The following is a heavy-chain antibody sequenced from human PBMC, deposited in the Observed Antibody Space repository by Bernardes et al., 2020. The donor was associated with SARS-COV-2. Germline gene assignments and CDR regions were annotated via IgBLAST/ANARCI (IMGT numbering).Heavy chain of an antibody. D-gene: IGHD3-9*01. J-gene: IGHJ6*02. CDR1: GFTFTSSA. CDR3: AAAAYHDILILYGMDV. CDR2: IVVGSGNT. Sequence: SVKVSCKASGFTFTSSAMQWVRQARGQRLEWIGWIVVGSGNTNYAQKFQERVTITRDISTSTAYMELSSLRSEDTAVYYCAAAAYHDILILYGMDVWGQGTTVTVSS. V-gene: IGHV1-58*02.